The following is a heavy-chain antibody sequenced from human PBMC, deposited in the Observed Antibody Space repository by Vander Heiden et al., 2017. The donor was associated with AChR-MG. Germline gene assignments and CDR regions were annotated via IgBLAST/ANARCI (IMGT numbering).Heavy chain of an antibody. V-gene: IGHV3-9*01. CDR3: AKDMAAWGFLEWHGMGY. CDR1: GFTFDDYA. CDR2: ISWNSGSI. Sequence: EVQLVESGGGLVQPGRSLRLSCAASGFTFDDYAMHWVRQAPGKGLEWVSGISWNSGSIGYADSVKGRFTTSRDNAKNSLYLQMNSLRAEDTALYYCAKDMAAWGFLEWHGMGYWGQGTLVTVSS. J-gene: IGHJ4*02. D-gene: IGHD3-3*01.